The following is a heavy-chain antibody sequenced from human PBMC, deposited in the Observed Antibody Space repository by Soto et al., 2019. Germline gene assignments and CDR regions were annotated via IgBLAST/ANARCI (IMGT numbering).Heavy chain of an antibody. CDR2: ISYDGSNK. CDR3: AKYGY. D-gene: IGHD3-10*01. V-gene: IGHV3-30*18. Sequence: ESGGGVVQPGRSLRLSCAASGFTFSSYGMHWVRQAPGKGLEWVAVISYDGSNKYYADSVKGRFTISRDNSKNTLYLQMNSLRAEDTAVYYCAKYGYWGQGTLVTVSS. J-gene: IGHJ4*02. CDR1: GFTFSSYG.